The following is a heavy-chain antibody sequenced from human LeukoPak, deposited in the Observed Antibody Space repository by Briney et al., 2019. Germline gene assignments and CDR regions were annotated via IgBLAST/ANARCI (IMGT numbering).Heavy chain of an antibody. CDR3: ARDLLGTSYSYNHYYFYGMDV. CDR2: LSSDGNSK. D-gene: IGHD2-15*01. CDR1: GFTFSTYA. Sequence: GRSLRLSCAASGFTFSTYAMHWVRQAPGKGLEWVAALSSDGNSKYYADSVKGRITISRDNSKNTLYVQINSLRVEDTAVYYCARDLLGTSYSYNHYYFYGMDVWGQGTTVTASS. V-gene: IGHV3-30*04. J-gene: IGHJ6*02.